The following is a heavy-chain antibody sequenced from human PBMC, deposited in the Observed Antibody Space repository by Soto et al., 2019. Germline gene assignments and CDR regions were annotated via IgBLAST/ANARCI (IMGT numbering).Heavy chain of an antibody. V-gene: IGHV3-33*01. Sequence: QVQLVESGGGVVQPGRSLRLSCAASGFKFSTYGMHWVRRAPGKGLEWVAIIWYDGSNKYYADSVQGRFTISRDNSKNTLYLQMNSLRAEDAALYYCARHRAGVVDYWGQGTLVTVSS. J-gene: IGHJ4*02. CDR2: IWYDGSNK. D-gene: IGHD6-13*01. CDR3: ARHRAGVVDY. CDR1: GFKFSTYG.